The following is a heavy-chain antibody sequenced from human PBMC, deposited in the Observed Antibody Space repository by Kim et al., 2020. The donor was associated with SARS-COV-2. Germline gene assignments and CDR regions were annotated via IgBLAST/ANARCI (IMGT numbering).Heavy chain of an antibody. V-gene: IGHV4-61*02. CDR1: GGSISSGSYY. J-gene: IGHJ6*02. CDR3: ASSVSIFPPYYYYGMDV. D-gene: IGHD3-9*01. Sequence: SETLSLTCTVSGGSISSGSYYWSWIRQPAGKGLEWIGRIYTSGSTNYNPSLKSRVTISVDTSKNQFSLKLSSVTAADTAVYYCASSVSIFPPYYYYGMDVWGQGTTVTVSS. CDR2: IYTSGST.